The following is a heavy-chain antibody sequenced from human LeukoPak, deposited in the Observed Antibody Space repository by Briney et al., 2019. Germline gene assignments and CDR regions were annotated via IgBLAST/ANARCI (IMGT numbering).Heavy chain of an antibody. CDR2: IYYSGTT. CDR1: GGSISSYY. D-gene: IGHD1-26*01. J-gene: IGHJ4*02. V-gene: IGHV4-59*01. CDR3: ARGPGSGTYWAFDY. Sequence: SETLSLTCTVSGGSISSYYWSWIRQPPGKGLEWIGYIYYSGTTSYNPSLKSRVTISVDTSKNQFSLKLSSVTAGDTAVYYCARGPGSGTYWAFDYWGQGTLVTVSS.